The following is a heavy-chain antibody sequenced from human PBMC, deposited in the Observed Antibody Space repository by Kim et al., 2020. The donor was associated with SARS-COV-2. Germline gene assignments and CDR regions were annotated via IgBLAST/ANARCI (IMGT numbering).Heavy chain of an antibody. J-gene: IGHJ6*02. V-gene: IGHV3-21*01. CDR1: GFTFSSYS. Sequence: GGSLRLSCAASGFTFSSYSMNWVRQAPGKGLEWVSSISSSSSYIYYVDSVKGRFTISRDNAKNSLYLQMNSLRAEDTAVYYCARDRSGSYSLHYYYYYGMDVWGQGTTVTVSS. CDR2: ISSSSSYI. D-gene: IGHD1-26*01. CDR3: ARDRSGSYSLHYYYYYGMDV.